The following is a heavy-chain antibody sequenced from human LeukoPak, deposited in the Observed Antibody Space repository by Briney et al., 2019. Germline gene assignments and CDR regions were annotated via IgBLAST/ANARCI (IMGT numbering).Heavy chain of an antibody. CDR3: ARFGEFLFDY. Sequence: PSETLSLTCTVSDGSVSSGSYYWRWIRQPPGKGLEWIGYIYYSGSTNYNPSLKSRVTISVDTSKNQFSLKLSSVTAADTAVYYCARFGEFLFDYWGQGTLVTVSS. CDR2: IYYSGST. D-gene: IGHD3-10*01. J-gene: IGHJ4*02. V-gene: IGHV4-61*01. CDR1: DGSVSSGSYY.